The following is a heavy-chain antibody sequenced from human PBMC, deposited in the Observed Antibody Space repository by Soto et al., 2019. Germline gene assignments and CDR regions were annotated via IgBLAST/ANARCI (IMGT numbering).Heavy chain of an antibody. J-gene: IGHJ6*03. CDR2: ISASGGTT. V-gene: IGHV3-23*01. CDR1: GFTFKSYA. Sequence: GGSLRLSCAASGFTFKSYAMSWVRQAPGKGSEWVSAISASGGTTYYADSVKGRFTISRDNSKTKLYLQMNSLRAEDTAVYYCAREGAAAGTRYYYYYMDVWGKGTTVTVSS. CDR3: AREGAAAGTRYYYYYMDV. D-gene: IGHD6-13*01.